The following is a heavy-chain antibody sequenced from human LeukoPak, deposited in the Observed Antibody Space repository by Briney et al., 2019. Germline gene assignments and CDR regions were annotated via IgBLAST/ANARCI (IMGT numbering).Heavy chain of an antibody. J-gene: IGHJ6*03. CDR2: IYTCGST. Sequence: SETLSLTCTVSGGSISSYYWSWIRQPAGKGLEWIGRIYTCGSTNYNPSLKSRVTMSVDTSKNQFSLKLSSVTAADTAVYYCAKGDFYGGNSFDYYYYYMDVWGKGTTVTVSS. V-gene: IGHV4-4*07. CDR3: AKGDFYGGNSFDYYYYYMDV. CDR1: GGSISSYY. D-gene: IGHD4-23*01.